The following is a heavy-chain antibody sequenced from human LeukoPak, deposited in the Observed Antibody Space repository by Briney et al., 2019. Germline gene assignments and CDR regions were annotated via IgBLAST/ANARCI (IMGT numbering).Heavy chain of an antibody. V-gene: IGHV3-9*01. CDR1: GFTFDDYA. J-gene: IGHJ4*02. CDR2: ISWNSGSI. Sequence: GRSLRLSCAASGFTFDDYAMHWVRQAPGKGLEWVSGISWNSGSIGYADSVKGRFTISRDNAKNSLYLQMNSLRAEDTAVYYCARDCSRVCYWGQGTLVTVSS. CDR3: ARDCSRVCY. D-gene: IGHD3-10*02.